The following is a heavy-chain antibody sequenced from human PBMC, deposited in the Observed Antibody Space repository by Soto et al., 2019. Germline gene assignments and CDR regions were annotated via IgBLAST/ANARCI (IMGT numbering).Heavy chain of an antibody. J-gene: IGHJ6*02. V-gene: IGHV4-34*01. Sequence: SETLSLTCAVYGGSFSGYYWTWIRQPPGTGLEWIGEINHSGSTNYNPSLKSRVTISVDTSKNQFSLKLSSVTAADTAVYYRARYKSNYYYGMDVWGQGTTVTVSS. CDR2: INHSGST. D-gene: IGHD1-20*01. CDR3: ARYKSNYYYGMDV. CDR1: GGSFSGYY.